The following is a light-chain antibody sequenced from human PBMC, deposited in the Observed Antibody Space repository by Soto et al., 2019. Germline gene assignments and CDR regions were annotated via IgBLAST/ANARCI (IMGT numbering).Light chain of an antibody. CDR1: SNDVGGYDY. Sequence: QSVLTQPASVSGSPGQSITISCSGTSNDVGGYDYVSWYQQHPGKAPKLVIYEVSNRPSWVSSRFSGSKSGNTASLTISGLQPEDEADYYCNSYTSSSTLVFGGGTKLTVL. CDR2: EVS. CDR3: NSYTSSSTLV. V-gene: IGLV2-14*01. J-gene: IGLJ2*01.